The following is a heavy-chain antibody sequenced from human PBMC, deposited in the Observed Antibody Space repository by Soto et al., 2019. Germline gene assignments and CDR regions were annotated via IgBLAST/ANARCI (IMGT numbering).Heavy chain of an antibody. CDR1: GYTFTSYY. J-gene: IGHJ3*02. D-gene: IGHD3-3*01. CDR2: MNPNSGNT. CDR3: ARGLPRDKYYDFWSGYYDAFDI. V-gene: IGHV1-8*01. Sequence: ASVKVSCKASGYTFTSYYINWVRQATGQGLEWMGWMNPNSGNTGYAQKFQGRVTMTRNTSISTAYMELSSLRSEDTAVYYCARGLPRDKYYDFWSGYYDAFDIWSQGTMVT.